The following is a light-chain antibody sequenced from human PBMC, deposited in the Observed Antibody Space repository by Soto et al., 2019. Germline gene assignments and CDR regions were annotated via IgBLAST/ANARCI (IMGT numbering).Light chain of an antibody. J-gene: IGKJ1*01. V-gene: IGKV1-5*01. CDR3: QQYNSYSGT. CDR1: QGISSW. Sequence: DIQMTQSPSTLSGSVGDRVTITCRASQGISSWLAWYQQKPGKAPKLLIYDASSLESGVPSRFSGSGSGTEFTLTISSLQPDDFATYYCQQYNSYSGTFGQGTKVDIK. CDR2: DAS.